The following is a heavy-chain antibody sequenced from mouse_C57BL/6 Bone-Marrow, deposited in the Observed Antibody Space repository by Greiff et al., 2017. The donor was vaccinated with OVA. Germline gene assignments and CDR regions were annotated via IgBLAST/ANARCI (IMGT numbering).Heavy chain of an antibody. CDR1: GYTFTSYW. Sequence: QVQLKQPGTELVKPGASVKLSCKASGYTFTSYWMHWVKQRPGQGLEWIGNINPSNGGTNYNEKFKSKATLTVDKSSSTAYMQLSSLTSEDSAVYYCARWGIYYDYDDWFAYWGQGTLVTVSA. D-gene: IGHD2-4*01. CDR3: ARWGIYYDYDDWFAY. CDR2: INPSNGGT. J-gene: IGHJ3*01. V-gene: IGHV1-53*01.